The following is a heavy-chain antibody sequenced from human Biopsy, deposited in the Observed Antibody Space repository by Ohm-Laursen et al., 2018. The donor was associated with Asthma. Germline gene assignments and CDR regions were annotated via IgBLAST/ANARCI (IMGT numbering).Heavy chain of an antibody. CDR2: IWYDGSIK. D-gene: IGHD1-26*01. CDR3: AGAKSGSFYSPADY. V-gene: IGHV3-33*01. CDR1: GFTFSSYG. Sequence: SLRLSCAASGFTFSSYGMHRVRQAPGKGLEWVAVIWYDGSIKYYADSVKGRFSISRDNSKNTLYLQMNSLRVEDTAVFYCAGAKSGSFYSPADYWGQGTLVTVSS. J-gene: IGHJ4*02.